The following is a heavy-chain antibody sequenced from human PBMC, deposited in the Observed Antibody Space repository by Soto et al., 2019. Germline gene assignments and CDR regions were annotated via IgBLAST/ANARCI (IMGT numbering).Heavy chain of an antibody. D-gene: IGHD2-2*01. CDR1: GYTFTSYG. Sequence: ASVQVSCKASGYTFTSYGISWVRQAPGQGLEWMGWISAYNGNTNYAQKLQGRVTMTTDTSTSTAYMELRSLRSDDTAVYYCARASVVPAAKYNWFDPWGQGTLVTVSS. V-gene: IGHV1-18*01. J-gene: IGHJ5*02. CDR2: ISAYNGNT. CDR3: ARASVVPAAKYNWFDP.